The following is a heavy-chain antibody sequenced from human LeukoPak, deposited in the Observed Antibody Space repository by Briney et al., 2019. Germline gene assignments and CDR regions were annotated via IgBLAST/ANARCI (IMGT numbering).Heavy chain of an antibody. D-gene: IGHD3-16*01. J-gene: IGHJ3*02. CDR2: ISSSGSTI. CDR3: AKEERVWAFDI. CDR1: GFTFSDYY. V-gene: IGHV3-11*01. Sequence: GGSLRLSCAASGFTFSDYYMSWIRQAPGKGLEWVSYISSSGSTIYYADSVKGRFTISRDNAKNSLYLQMNSLRAEDTAVYYCAKEERVWAFDIWGQGTMVTVSS.